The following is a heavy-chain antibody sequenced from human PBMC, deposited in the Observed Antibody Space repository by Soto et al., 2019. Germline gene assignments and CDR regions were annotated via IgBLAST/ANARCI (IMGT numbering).Heavy chain of an antibody. CDR3: AKDSDSNYYYYYGMDV. J-gene: IGHJ6*02. CDR1: GFTFSSYG. D-gene: IGHD4-4*01. V-gene: IGHV3-30*18. Sequence: GGSLRLSCAASGFTFSSYGMHWVRQAPGKGLEWVAVISYDGSNKYYADSVKGRFTISRDNSKNTLYLQMNSLRAEDTAVYYRAKDSDSNYYYYYGMDVWGQGTTVTVSS. CDR2: ISYDGSNK.